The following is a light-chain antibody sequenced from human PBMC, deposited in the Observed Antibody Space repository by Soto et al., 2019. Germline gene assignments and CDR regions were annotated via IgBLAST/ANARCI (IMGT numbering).Light chain of an antibody. CDR2: AAS. V-gene: IGKV1-39*01. CDR3: QQSYSAPWT. J-gene: IGKJ1*01. CDR1: QPVTNY. Sequence: DIQMTQSPSSLSASVGDRVTITCRASQPVTNYLSWYQQKPRKAPKLFIYAASRLQSGVPSRFSGGGSGTDFTLTISSLLPEDFATYYCQQSYSAPWTLGQRTKVDIK.